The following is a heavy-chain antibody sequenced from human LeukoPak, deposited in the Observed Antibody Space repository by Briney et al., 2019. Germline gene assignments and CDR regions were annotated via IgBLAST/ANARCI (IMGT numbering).Heavy chain of an antibody. Sequence: SETLSLTCAVYGGSFSGYYWSWIRQPPGKGLEWIGEINHSGSTNYNPSLKRRVTISVDTSKKQFSLKLNAVTPPDTAVYYCAPAEPVDPWGQGTLVTVSS. J-gene: IGHJ5*02. CDR2: INHSGST. CDR1: GGSFSGYY. D-gene: IGHD1-14*01. V-gene: IGHV4-34*01. CDR3: APAEPVDP.